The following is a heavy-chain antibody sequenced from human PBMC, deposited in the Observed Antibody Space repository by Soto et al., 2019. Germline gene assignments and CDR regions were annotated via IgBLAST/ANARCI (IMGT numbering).Heavy chain of an antibody. Sequence: GGSLRLSCAASGFTFSSYGMHWVRQAPGKGLEWVAVISYDGSNKYYADSVKGRFTISRDNSKNTLYLQMNSLRAEDTAVYYCAKFYSGAGAYDILTGTPGARFDYWGQGTLVTVSS. CDR3: AKFYSGAGAYDILTGTPGARFDY. V-gene: IGHV3-30*18. CDR1: GFTFSSYG. D-gene: IGHD3-9*01. J-gene: IGHJ4*02. CDR2: ISYDGSNK.